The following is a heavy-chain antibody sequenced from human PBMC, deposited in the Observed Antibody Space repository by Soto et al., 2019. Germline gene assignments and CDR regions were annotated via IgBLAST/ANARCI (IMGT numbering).Heavy chain of an antibody. CDR2: IYYSGST. Sequence: QVQLQESGPGLVKPSETLSLTCTVSGGSVSSGSYYWSWIRQPPGKGLEWIGYIYYSGSTNYNPSLKSRVTMSVDTSKNQFSLKVTSVTAADTAVYYCARGYDSSVWYAFEYWGQGTQVTVSS. CDR1: GGSVSSGSYY. CDR3: ARGYDSSVWYAFEY. J-gene: IGHJ4*02. D-gene: IGHD6-19*01. V-gene: IGHV4-61*01.